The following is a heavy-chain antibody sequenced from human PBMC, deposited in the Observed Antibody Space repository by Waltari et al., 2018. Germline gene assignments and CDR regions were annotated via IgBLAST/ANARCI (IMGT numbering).Heavy chain of an antibody. V-gene: IGHV3-33*01. J-gene: IGHJ2*01. CDR1: GLTFSSYG. CDR3: VRDKITPGVRGANWYFDL. D-gene: IGHD3-16*01. CDR2: IWFDGTNK. Sequence: VESGGGVVQSGRSLRLSCAASGLTFSSYGMHWVRQAPGKGLEWVANIWFDGTNKYYIDSVKGRFTISRDNSKSTLYLQMGSLRVEDTALYYCVRDKITPGVRGANWYFDLWGRGTLVRVSS.